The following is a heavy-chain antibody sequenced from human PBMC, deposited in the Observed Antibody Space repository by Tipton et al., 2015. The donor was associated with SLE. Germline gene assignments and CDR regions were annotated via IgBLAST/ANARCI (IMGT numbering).Heavy chain of an antibody. D-gene: IGHD3-22*01. CDR3: ARAGIVALDALGF. Sequence: SLRLSCVASGFTFSSYNMNWVRQAPGKGLEGVSSISTGSSNIEYPDSVKGRFTISTDNAKNSLFLPMNCLRAEETAVDYGARAGIVALDALGFWGQGTLVTVPS. CDR1: GFTFSSYN. V-gene: IGHV3-21*01. J-gene: IGHJ3*01. CDR2: ISTGSSNI.